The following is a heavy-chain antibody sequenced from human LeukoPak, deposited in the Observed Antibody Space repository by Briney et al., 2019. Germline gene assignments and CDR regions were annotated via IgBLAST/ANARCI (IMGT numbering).Heavy chain of an antibody. J-gene: IGHJ3*02. Sequence: GGSLRLSCAASGLSFNTYSMNWVRQAPGKGLEWVSSISSTSAHILYADSVKGRFSISRDNAKNSLYLQMNSLRVEDTAVYYCTSRYCTTTNCYSFDNWGQGTLVTVSS. V-gene: IGHV3-21*01. CDR3: TSRYCTTTNCYSFDN. D-gene: IGHD2-2*01. CDR2: ISSTSAHI. CDR1: GLSFNTYS.